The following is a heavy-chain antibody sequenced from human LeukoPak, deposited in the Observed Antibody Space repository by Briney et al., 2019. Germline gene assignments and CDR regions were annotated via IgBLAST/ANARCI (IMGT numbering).Heavy chain of an antibody. CDR3: ARERYGSGSYRFDP. CDR2: INHSGST. CDR1: GGSFSGYY. Sequence: PSETLSLTCAVYGGSFSGYYWNWIRQPPGKGLEWIGEINHSGSTNYNPSLKSRVTISVDTSKNQFSLKLSSVTAADTAVYYCARERYGSGSYRFDPWGRGTLVTVSS. V-gene: IGHV4-34*01. D-gene: IGHD3-10*01. J-gene: IGHJ5*02.